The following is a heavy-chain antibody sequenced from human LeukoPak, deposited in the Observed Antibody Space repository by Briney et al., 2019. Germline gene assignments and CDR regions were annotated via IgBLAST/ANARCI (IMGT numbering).Heavy chain of an antibody. V-gene: IGHV5-51*01. CDR2: IYPGDSDT. CDR1: GYSFTSYW. D-gene: IGHD1-26*01. J-gene: IGHJ3*02. Sequence: GESLKISCKGSGYSFTSYWIGRVRQMPGKGLEWMGIIYPGDSDTRYSPSFQGQVTISADKSISTAYLQWSSLKASDTAMYYCARQGSGIVGAPFDAFDIWGQGTMVTVSS. CDR3: ARQGSGIVGAPFDAFDI.